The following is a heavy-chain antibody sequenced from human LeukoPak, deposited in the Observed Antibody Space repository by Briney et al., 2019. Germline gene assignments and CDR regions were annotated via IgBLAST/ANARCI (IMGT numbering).Heavy chain of an antibody. D-gene: IGHD4-17*01. V-gene: IGHV3-30*03. CDR2: ISYTGSDK. CDR1: GFXFSNYA. Sequence: GGSLRLSCAASGFXFSNYAIHWVRQAPGKGLEWVALISYTGSDKYYADSIKGRFTISRDNSKNTLYLQMHSLRAEDTAVYYCTRERDGDYAGGFDPWGQGTLVTISS. J-gene: IGHJ5*02. CDR3: TRERDGDYAGGFDP.